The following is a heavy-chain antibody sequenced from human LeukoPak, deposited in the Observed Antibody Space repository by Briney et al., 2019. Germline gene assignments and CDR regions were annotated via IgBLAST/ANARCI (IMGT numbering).Heavy chain of an antibody. CDR2: ISGSGGST. CDR1: GFTFSSYA. J-gene: IGHJ4*02. D-gene: IGHD3-22*01. Sequence: PGGSLRLSCAASGFTFSSYAMSWVRQAPGKGLEWVSAISGSGGSTYYADSVKGRFTISRDNSKNTLYLQMNSLRAEDTAVYYCAKSKVVYYYDSSGYPYYFDYWGQGTLVTVSS. V-gene: IGHV3-23*01. CDR3: AKSKVVYYYDSSGYPYYFDY.